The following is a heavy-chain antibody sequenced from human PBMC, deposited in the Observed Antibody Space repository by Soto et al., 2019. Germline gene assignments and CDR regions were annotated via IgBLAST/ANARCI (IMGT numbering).Heavy chain of an antibody. Sequence: GGSLRLSCAASGFTFSSYGMHWVRQAPGKGLEWVAVISYDGSNKYYADSVKGRFTISRDNSKNTLYLRMNSLRAEDTAVYYCAKDLFEVMITLGGVIVNHDPFDIWGPGTMVNV. J-gene: IGHJ3*02. CDR3: AKDLFEVMITLGGVIVNHDPFDI. D-gene: IGHD3-16*02. CDR1: GFTFSSYG. CDR2: ISYDGSNK. V-gene: IGHV3-30*18.